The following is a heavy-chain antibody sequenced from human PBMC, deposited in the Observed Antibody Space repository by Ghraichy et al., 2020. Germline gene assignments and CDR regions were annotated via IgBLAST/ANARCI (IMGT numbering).Heavy chain of an antibody. D-gene: IGHD6-13*01. Sequence: SETLSLTCTVSGGSISSSSYYWGWIRQPPGKGLEWIGSIYYSGSTYYNPSLKSRVTISVDTSKNQFSLKLSSVTAADTAVYYCARHVLDSSSWYVLDYWGQGTLVTVSS. CDR3: ARHVLDSSSWYVLDY. CDR2: IYYSGST. J-gene: IGHJ4*02. V-gene: IGHV4-39*01. CDR1: GGSISSSSYY.